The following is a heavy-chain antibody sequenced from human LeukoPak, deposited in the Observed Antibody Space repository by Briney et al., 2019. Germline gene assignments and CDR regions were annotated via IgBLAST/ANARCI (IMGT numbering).Heavy chain of an antibody. CDR1: GATFSDYA. CDR2: IIPIFDTA. CDR3: ARVSVDIVATITGEEKYYFDN. Sequence: SVKVSCKASGATFSDYALNWVRQAPGQGLEWMGRIIPIFDTANYAQKFQGRVTITADKSTSTAYMELSSLRSEDTAVYYCARVSVDIVATITGEEKYYFDNWGQGTLVTVSS. V-gene: IGHV1-69*06. D-gene: IGHD5-12*01. J-gene: IGHJ4*02.